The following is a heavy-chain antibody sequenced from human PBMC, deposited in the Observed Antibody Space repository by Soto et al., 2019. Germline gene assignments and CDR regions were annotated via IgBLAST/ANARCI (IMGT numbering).Heavy chain of an antibody. CDR3: ARRAGNSYYMAV. CDR2: ISSNGGNT. CDR1: GFTFSSYA. J-gene: IGHJ6*03. V-gene: IGHV3-64*01. Sequence: EVQLVESGGGLVQPGGSLRLSCAASGFTFSSYAMHWVRQAPGKGLEYVSVISSNGGNTYYANSVKGRFTISRDNSKNTLYLQMCSLRAEDMAVYYCARRAGNSYYMAVWGQGTTVTVSS.